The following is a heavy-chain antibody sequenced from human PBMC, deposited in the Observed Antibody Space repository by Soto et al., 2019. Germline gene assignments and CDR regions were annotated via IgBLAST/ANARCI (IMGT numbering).Heavy chain of an antibody. J-gene: IGHJ4*02. V-gene: IGHV1-69*01. Sequence: QVQLVQSGAEVKKPGSSVRVSCKASGGTFSSYPIGWVRQAPGQGLEWMGLIIPIFGTTNYAQRFQGRDTISADESTSTAYMELSSLRYEDTAVYFCARPRTTATTKGYDYWGQGTLVTVSS. CDR1: GGTFSSYP. D-gene: IGHD1-1*01. CDR3: ARPRTTATTKGYDY. CDR2: IIPIFGTT.